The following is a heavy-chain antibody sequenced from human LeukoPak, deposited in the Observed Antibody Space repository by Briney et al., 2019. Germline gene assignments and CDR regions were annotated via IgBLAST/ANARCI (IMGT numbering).Heavy chain of an antibody. CDR3: ARDGLIPQTGIDAFDI. D-gene: IGHD7-27*01. J-gene: IGHJ3*02. CDR2: MYSGGST. Sequence: GGSLRLSCAASGLTVSSNYMSWVRQAPGKRLEWVSVMYSGGSTYYADSVKGRFTISRDNSKNTPYLQMNSLRAEDTAVYYCARDGLIPQTGIDAFDIWGQGTMVTVSS. V-gene: IGHV3-66*01. CDR1: GLTVSSNY.